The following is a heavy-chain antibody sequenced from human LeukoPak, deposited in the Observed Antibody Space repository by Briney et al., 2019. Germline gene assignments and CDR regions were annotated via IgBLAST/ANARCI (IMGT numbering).Heavy chain of an antibody. CDR3: ARRAAFDY. CDR2: INHSGST. D-gene: IGHD6-25*01. V-gene: IGHV4-34*01. Sequence: SETLSLTCAVYGGSFSGYYWSWIRQPPGKGLEWIGEINHSGSTNYNPSLKSRVTISVDTSKNQFSLKLSSVTAADTAVYYCARRAAFDYWGQGTLVTVSS. CDR1: GGSFSGYY. J-gene: IGHJ4*02.